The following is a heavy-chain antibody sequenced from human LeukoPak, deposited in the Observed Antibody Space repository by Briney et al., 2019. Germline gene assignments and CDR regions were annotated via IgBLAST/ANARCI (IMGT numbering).Heavy chain of an antibody. D-gene: IGHD3-3*01. Sequence: GGSLRLSCAASGFTFISYEMNWVRQAPGKGLEWVSYISGSGSSVLYADSVKGRFTISRDNAKNSLWLQMNSLRDEDTAVYYCARDGGLEGDAFDIWGQGTMVTVSP. CDR1: GFTFISYE. CDR2: ISGSGSSV. V-gene: IGHV3-48*03. J-gene: IGHJ3*02. CDR3: ARDGGLEGDAFDI.